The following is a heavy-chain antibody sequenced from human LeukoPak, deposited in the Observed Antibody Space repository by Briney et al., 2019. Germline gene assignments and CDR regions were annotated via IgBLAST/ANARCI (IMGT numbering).Heavy chain of an antibody. Sequence: ASVKVSCKASGYTFTSYGIRWVRQAPGQGLEWMGWISAYNGNTNYAQKLQGRVTMTTDTSTSTAYMELRSLRSDDTAVYYCARLDIVVVIADRWGQGTLVTVSS. J-gene: IGHJ4*02. CDR1: GYTFTSYG. D-gene: IGHD2-21*01. CDR2: ISAYNGNT. V-gene: IGHV1-18*01. CDR3: ARLDIVVVIADR.